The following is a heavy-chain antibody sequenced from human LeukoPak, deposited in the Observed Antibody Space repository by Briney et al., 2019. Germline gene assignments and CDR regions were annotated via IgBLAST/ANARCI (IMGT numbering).Heavy chain of an antibody. J-gene: IGHJ3*02. D-gene: IGHD6-13*01. CDR3: ARAPPDTLYSSSWYGDDAFDI. CDR1: GGTFSSYA. CDR2: IIPILGIA. Sequence: ASGKVSCKASGGTFSSYAISWVRQAPGQGLEWMGRIIPILGIANYAQKFQGRVTITADKSTSTAYMELSSLRSEDTAVYYCARAPPDTLYSSSWYGDDAFDIWGQGTMVTVSS. V-gene: IGHV1-69*04.